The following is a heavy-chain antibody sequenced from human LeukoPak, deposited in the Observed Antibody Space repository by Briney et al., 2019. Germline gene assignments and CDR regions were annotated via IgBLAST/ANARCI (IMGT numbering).Heavy chain of an antibody. CDR3: AKDPSSSGYYPEYYFDY. V-gene: IGHV3-23*01. J-gene: IGHJ4*02. CDR2: ISGSAGST. CDR1: GFTFGSYA. D-gene: IGHD3-22*01. Sequence: GGSLRLSCAASGFTFGSYAMNWVRQAPGKGLEWVSAISGSAGSTYYADSVKGRFTISRDNSKNTLYLQMNSLRAEDTAVYYCAKDPSSSGYYPEYYFDYWGQGTLVTVSS.